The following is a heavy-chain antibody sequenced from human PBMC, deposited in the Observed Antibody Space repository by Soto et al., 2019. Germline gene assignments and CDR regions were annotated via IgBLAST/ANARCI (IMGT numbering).Heavy chain of an antibody. CDR1: GFTFSSYG. J-gene: IGHJ4*02. D-gene: IGHD6-6*01. CDR2: ISYDGSNK. CDR3: AASSSPAAYFDY. V-gene: IGHV3-30*03. Sequence: PVGSLRLSCAASGFTFSSYGMHWVRQAPGKGLEWVAVISYDGSNKYYADSVKGRFTISRDNSKNTLYLQMNSLRAEDTAVYYCAASSSPAAYFDYWGQGTLVTVSS.